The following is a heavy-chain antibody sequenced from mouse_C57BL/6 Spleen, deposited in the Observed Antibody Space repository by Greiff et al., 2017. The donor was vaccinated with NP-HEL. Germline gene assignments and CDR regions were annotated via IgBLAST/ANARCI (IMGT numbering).Heavy chain of an antibody. CDR3: ARLEHYGSSFDY. CDR1: GFNIKDYY. Sequence: VQLQQSGAELVKPGASVKLSCTASGFNIKDYYMHWVKQRTEQGLEWIGRIDPEDGETKYAPKFQCKATITADTSSNTAYLQLSSLTSEDAAVYYCARLEHYGSSFDYWGQGTTLTVSS. V-gene: IGHV14-2*01. J-gene: IGHJ2*01. D-gene: IGHD1-1*01. CDR2: IDPEDGET.